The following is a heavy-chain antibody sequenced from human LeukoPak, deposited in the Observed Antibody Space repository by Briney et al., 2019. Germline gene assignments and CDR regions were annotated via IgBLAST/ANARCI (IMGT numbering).Heavy chain of an antibody. D-gene: IGHD1-26*01. Sequence: PGGSLRLSCAASGFTFSNYYMHWVRQAPGRGPVWVSRIRGDAIRTDYAASVKGRFTISRDNTRNMLYLQMSSLRAEDTATYYCARSENGKFESWGQGILVTVSS. CDR1: GFTFSNYY. CDR3: ARSENGKFES. CDR2: IRGDAIRT. V-gene: IGHV3-74*01. J-gene: IGHJ5*01.